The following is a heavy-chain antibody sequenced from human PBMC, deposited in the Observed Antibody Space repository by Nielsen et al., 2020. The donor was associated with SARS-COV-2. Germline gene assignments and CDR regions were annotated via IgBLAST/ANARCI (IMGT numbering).Heavy chain of an antibody. CDR2: TYYRSKWYN. Sequence: SETLSLTCAISGDSVSSNSAAWNWIRQSPSRGLEWLGRTYYRSKWYNDYAVSVKSRITINPDTSKNHFSLQLNSVTPDDTAVYYCARGGTSSENWFDPWGQGTLVTVSS. J-gene: IGHJ5*02. CDR1: GDSVSSNSAA. D-gene: IGHD6-6*01. V-gene: IGHV6-1*01. CDR3: ARGGTSSENWFDP.